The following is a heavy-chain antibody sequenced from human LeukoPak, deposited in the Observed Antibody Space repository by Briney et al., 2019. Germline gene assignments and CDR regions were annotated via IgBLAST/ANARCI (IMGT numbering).Heavy chain of an antibody. V-gene: IGHV3-53*01. CDR3: ARRADGREFDY. J-gene: IGHJ4*02. CDR2: IYSGGST. Sequence: GGSLRLSCAASGFTVSSNYMSWVRQAPGKGLEWVSVIYSGGSTYYADSVKGRFTISRDNSKNTLYLQMNGLRAEDTAVYYCARRADGREFDYWGQGTLVTVSS. CDR1: GFTVSSNY.